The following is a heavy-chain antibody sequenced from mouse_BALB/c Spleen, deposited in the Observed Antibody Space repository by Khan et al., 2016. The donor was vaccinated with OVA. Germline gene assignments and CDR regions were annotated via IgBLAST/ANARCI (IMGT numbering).Heavy chain of an antibody. CDR3: ARPPYFSSTLNY. Sequence: QIQLVQSGPELKKPGETVKISCKASGYTFTNYGMNWVKQSPGKALKWMGWINTYTGEPTYADDFKGWFAFSLETSPTTAYLQINNLKNEDTATYFCARPPYFSSTLNYWGQGTSVTVSA. CDR1: GYTFTNYG. V-gene: IGHV9-3-1*01. CDR2: INTYTGEP. D-gene: IGHD2-4*01. J-gene: IGHJ4*01.